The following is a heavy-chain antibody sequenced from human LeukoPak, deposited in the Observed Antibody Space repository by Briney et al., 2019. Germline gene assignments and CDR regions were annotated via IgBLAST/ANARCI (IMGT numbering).Heavy chain of an antibody. J-gene: IGHJ4*02. V-gene: IGHV3-74*01. CDR3: ARGSGRSFDY. Sequence: GGSLRLSCAASGFTLSNYWMHWVRQAPGKGLVWVSRIDSDGSSTSNVDSVKGRFTISRDNSKNTLYLQMSSLRAEDTAVYYCARGSGRSFDYWGQGTLVTVSS. CDR2: IDSDGSST. D-gene: IGHD2-15*01. CDR1: GFTLSNYW.